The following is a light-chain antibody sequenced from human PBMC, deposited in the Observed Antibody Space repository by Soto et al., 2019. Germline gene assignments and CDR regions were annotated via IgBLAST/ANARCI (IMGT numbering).Light chain of an antibody. J-gene: IGKJ5*01. Sequence: DVQMTQSPSSLSASVGDRVTITCRASQNIKNYLSWYQQTPGKAPRVVIFGASLLQSGVASTFSASGSGTDFTLAIGCLRPDDCAPYYCLQSHSTAHTFGRGTLLDI. CDR1: QNIKNY. CDR2: GAS. CDR3: LQSHSTAHT. V-gene: IGKV1-39*01.